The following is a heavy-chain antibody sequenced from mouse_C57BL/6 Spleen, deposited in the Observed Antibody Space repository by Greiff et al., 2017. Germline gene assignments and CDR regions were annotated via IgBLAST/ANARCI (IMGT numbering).Heavy chain of an antibody. J-gene: IGHJ1*03. D-gene: IGHD1-1*01. V-gene: IGHV14-4*01. CDR1: GFNIKDDY. Sequence: EVQLQQSGAELVRPGASVKLSCTASGFNIKDDYMNWVKQRPEKGLEWIGWIDPENGDTEYASKFQGKATITVDTSSNTAYLQLSSLTSEDTAVYDCTTGYYGSSPYWYFDVWGTGTTVTVSS. CDR3: TTGYYGSSPYWYFDV. CDR2: IDPENGDT.